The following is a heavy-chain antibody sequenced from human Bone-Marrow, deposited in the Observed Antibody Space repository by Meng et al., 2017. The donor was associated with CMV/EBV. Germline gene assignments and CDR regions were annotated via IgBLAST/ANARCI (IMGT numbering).Heavy chain of an antibody. CDR1: GGSISSSSYY. V-gene: IGHV4-39*01. CDR2: IYYSGST. Sequence: GSLRLSCTVSGGSISSSSYYWGWIRQPPGKGLEWIGSIYYSGSTYYNPSLKSRVTISVDTSKNQFSLKLSSVTAADTAVYYCARQSDSSGYRVFDYWGQGTLVTVSS. J-gene: IGHJ4*02. CDR3: ARQSDSSGYRVFDY. D-gene: IGHD3-22*01.